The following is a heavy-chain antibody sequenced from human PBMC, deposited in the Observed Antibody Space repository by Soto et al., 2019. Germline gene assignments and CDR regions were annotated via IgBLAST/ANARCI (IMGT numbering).Heavy chain of an antibody. V-gene: IGHV4-30-2*01. CDR1: GGSISSGGYS. D-gene: IGHD3-16*01. Sequence: QLQLQESGSGLVKPSQTLSLTCAVSGGSISSGGYSWSWIRQPPGKGLEWIGYIYRSESTKYNPSLMRRGTISVARAKSHFPQKLISVTAADTAEYYCARAERRLGFYYWGKRTLVTVSS. J-gene: IGHJ4*02. CDR3: ARAERRLGFYY. CDR2: IYRSEST.